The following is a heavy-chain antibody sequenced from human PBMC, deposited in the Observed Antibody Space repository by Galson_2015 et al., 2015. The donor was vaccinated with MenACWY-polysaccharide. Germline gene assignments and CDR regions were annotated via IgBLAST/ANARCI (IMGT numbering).Heavy chain of an antibody. J-gene: IGHJ6*02. CDR1: GFSLGAWY. CDR2: ISKSGDSI. Sequence: SLRLSCAASGFSLGAWYMSWIRQAPGKGLAWLSYISKSGDSIYYGDSVKGRFAISRDNAKNSLYLQLNSLEVEDTAIYYCARGHYGLDVWGQGTTVTVSS. V-gene: IGHV3-11*01. CDR3: ARGHYGLDV.